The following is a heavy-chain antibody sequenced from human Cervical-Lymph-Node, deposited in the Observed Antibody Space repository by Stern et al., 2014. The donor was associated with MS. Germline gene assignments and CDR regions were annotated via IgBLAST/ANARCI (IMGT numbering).Heavy chain of an antibody. CDR3: ARVPYDFWSGYYPFDY. CDR2: IYYSGST. J-gene: IGHJ4*02. Sequence: QVQLQQSGPGLVKPSQTLSLTCTVSGGSISSGGYYWSWIRQHPGKGLEWIGYIYYSGSTYYNPSLKSRVTISVDTSKNQFSLKLSSVTAADTAVYYCARVPYDFWSGYYPFDYWGQGTLVTVSS. D-gene: IGHD3-3*01. CDR1: GGSISSGGYY. V-gene: IGHV4-31*03.